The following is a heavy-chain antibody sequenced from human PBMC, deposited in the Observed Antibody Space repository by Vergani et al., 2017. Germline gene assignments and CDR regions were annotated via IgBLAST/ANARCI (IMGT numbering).Heavy chain of an antibody. CDR3: AKGPWAVAGTGFDY. D-gene: IGHD6-19*01. CDR1: GFTFSSYA. J-gene: IGHJ4*02. CDR2: ISYDGSNK. V-gene: IGHV3-30*18. Sequence: VQLLESGGGLVQPGGSLRLSCAASGFTFSSYAMSWVRQAPGKGLEWVAVISYDGSNKYYADSVKGRFTISRDNSKNTLYLQMNSLRAEDTAVYYCAKGPWAVAGTGFDYWGQGTLVTVSS.